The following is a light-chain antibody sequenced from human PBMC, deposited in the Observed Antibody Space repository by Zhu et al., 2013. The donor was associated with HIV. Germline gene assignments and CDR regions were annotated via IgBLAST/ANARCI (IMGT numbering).Light chain of an antibody. CDR1: QSVSTW. Sequence: DIQVTQSPSSLSASVGDRVNITCLASQSVSTWLAWYQQKPGKAPKLLIYKTSTLESGVPSRFSGSGSGIEFTLTIGSLQPDDFATYYCQQYNSYPWTFGQGTKVEIK. CDR3: QQYNSYPWT. V-gene: IGKV1-5*03. J-gene: IGKJ1*01. CDR2: KTS.